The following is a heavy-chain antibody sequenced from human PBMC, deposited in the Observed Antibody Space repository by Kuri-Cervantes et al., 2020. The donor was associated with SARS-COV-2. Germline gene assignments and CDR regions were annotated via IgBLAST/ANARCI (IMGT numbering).Heavy chain of an antibody. CDR3: ARTGSGWNHDAFDI. Sequence: GESLKISCAASGFTVSSNYMSWVRQAPGKGLEWVANIKQDGSEKYYVDSVKGRFTISRDNAKNSLYLQMNSLRAEDTAVYYCARTGSGWNHDAFDIWGQGTMVTVSS. V-gene: IGHV3-7*01. CDR2: IKQDGSEK. J-gene: IGHJ3*02. D-gene: IGHD6-19*01. CDR1: GFTVSSNY.